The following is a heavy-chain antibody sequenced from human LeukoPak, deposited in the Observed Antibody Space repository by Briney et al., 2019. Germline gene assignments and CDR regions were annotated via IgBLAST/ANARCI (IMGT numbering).Heavy chain of an antibody. J-gene: IGHJ4*02. D-gene: IGHD3-10*01. CDR1: GGSISSYY. CDR3: AKGDYYGSGPFDY. V-gene: IGHV3-23*01. Sequence: ETLSLTCTVSGGSISSYYWSWIRQAPGKGLEWVSAISGSGGSTYYADSVKGRFTISRDNSKNTLYLQMNSLRAEDTAVYYCAKGDYYGSGPFDYWGQGTLVTVSS. CDR2: ISGSGGST.